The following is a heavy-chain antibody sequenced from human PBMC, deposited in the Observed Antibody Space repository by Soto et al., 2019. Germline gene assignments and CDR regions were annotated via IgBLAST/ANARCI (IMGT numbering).Heavy chain of an antibody. D-gene: IGHD3-22*01. Sequence: ASVKVSCKASGGTFSSYAISWVRQARGQGLEWMGGIIPIFGTANYAQKFQGRVTITADESTSTAYMELSSLRSEDTAVYYCARAPPYYYDSSGYYDRYYFDYWGQGTLVTVSS. CDR3: ARAPPYYYDSSGYYDRYYFDY. CDR2: IIPIFGTA. V-gene: IGHV1-69*13. J-gene: IGHJ4*02. CDR1: GGTFSSYA.